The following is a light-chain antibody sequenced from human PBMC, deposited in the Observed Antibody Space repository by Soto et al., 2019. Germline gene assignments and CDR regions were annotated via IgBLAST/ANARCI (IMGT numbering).Light chain of an antibody. CDR1: SSDIGGKND. Sequence: QSVLTQPASVSGSPGQSITISCTGTSSDIGGKNDVSWYQQHPGKAPKLIIYDVTSRPSGVSNRFSGSKSGNTASLTISGLQADDEAYYYCNSYTNLFTVRAVFGTGPKVTVL. CDR3: NSYTNLFTVRAV. J-gene: IGLJ1*01. CDR2: DVT. V-gene: IGLV2-14*01.